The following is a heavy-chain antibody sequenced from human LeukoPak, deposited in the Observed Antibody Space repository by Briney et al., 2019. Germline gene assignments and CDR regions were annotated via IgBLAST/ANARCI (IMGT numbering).Heavy chain of an antibody. CDR2: ISGSGGST. CDR1: GFTVSSNY. Sequence: GGSLRLSCAASGFTVSSNYMSWVRQAPGKGLEWVSAISGSGGSTCYADSVKGRFTISRDNSKNTLYLQMNSLRAEDTAVYYCARDVPRTSGPWGQGTLVTVSS. V-gene: IGHV3-23*01. CDR3: ARDVPRTSGP. J-gene: IGHJ5*02. D-gene: IGHD3-10*01.